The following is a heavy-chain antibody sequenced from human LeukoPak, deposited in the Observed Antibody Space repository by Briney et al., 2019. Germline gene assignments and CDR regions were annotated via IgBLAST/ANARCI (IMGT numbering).Heavy chain of an antibody. V-gene: IGHV4-34*01. D-gene: IGHD3-3*01. Sequence: SETLSLTCAVYGGSFSGYYWSWIRQPPGKGLEWIGEINHSGSTNYNPSLKSRVTISVDTSKNQFSLKLSSVTAAGTAVYYCASLRGGVVKSYYYYGMDVWGQGTTVTVSS. CDR1: GGSFSGYY. CDR3: ASLRGGVVKSYYYYGMDV. CDR2: INHSGST. J-gene: IGHJ6*02.